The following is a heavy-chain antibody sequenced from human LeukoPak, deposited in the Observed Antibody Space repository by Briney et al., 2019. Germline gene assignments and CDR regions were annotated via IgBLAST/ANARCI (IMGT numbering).Heavy chain of an antibody. CDR1: GFAFRNSW. Sequence: GGSLRLSCAPSGFAFRNSWMTWVRQAPGKGLEWVANIKYDGSEIYYLDSVKGRFTISRDNAKNSLYLQMNSLRAEDTAVYYCARDREIYGSGSKTFDYWGQGTLVTVSS. CDR2: IKYDGSEI. D-gene: IGHD3-10*01. CDR3: ARDREIYGSGSKTFDY. J-gene: IGHJ4*02. V-gene: IGHV3-7*04.